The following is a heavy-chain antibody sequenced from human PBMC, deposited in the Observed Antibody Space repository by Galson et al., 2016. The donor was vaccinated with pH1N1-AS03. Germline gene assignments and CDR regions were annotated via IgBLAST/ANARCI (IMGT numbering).Heavy chain of an antibody. Sequence: QSGAEVKKPGESLKISCTGSGYTFTTYWIAWVRQMPGKGLEWMGIIYPGDSDTRYSPSFQGQVTVSVDKSISTAYIQWGSLKASDTAMYYCARHGEPATLSGWFDPWGQGTLVTVSS. CDR3: ARHGEPATLSGWFDP. J-gene: IGHJ5*02. CDR1: GYTFTTYW. D-gene: IGHD1-26*01. V-gene: IGHV5-51*01. CDR2: IYPGDSDT.